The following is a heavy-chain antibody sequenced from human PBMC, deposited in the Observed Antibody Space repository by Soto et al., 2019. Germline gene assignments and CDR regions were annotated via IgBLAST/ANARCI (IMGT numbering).Heavy chain of an antibody. CDR3: AREDRDRETGLVPAAIDGMDV. D-gene: IGHD2-2*01. Sequence: QVQLVQSGAEVKKPGSSVKVSCKASGGTFSRYSITWVRQAPGHGLEWIGRIIPIFGIASYAQKFQGRVTITADEFTSTAYMELSSLRSDHTAVYYSAREDRDRETGLVPAAIDGMDVWGQGTTVTVSS. CDR2: IIPIFGIA. J-gene: IGHJ6*02. CDR1: GGTFSRYS. V-gene: IGHV1-69*08.